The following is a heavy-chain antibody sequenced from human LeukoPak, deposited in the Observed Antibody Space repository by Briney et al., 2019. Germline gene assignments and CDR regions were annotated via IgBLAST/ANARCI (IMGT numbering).Heavy chain of an antibody. J-gene: IGHJ3*02. CDR1: GFTFSSYA. Sequence: GGSLRLSCAASGFTFSSYAMSWVRQAPGKGLEWVSAISGSGGSTYYADSVKGRFTISRDNSKNTLYLQMNSLRAEDTAVYYCAKAIQPSFRAAAGTYAFDIWGQGTMVTVSS. D-gene: IGHD6-13*01. CDR3: AKAIQPSFRAAAGTYAFDI. CDR2: ISGSGGST. V-gene: IGHV3-23*01.